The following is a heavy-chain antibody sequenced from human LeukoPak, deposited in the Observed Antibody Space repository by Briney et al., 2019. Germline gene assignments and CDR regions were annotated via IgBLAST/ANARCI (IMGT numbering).Heavy chain of an antibody. Sequence: GGSLRLSCAASGFTFSSYAMHWVRQAPGKGLEWVAVISYDGSNKYYADSVKGRFTISRDNSKNTLYLQMNSLRAEDTAVYYCARVPWPTRVWGVPDYWGQGTLVTVSS. CDR2: ISYDGSNK. D-gene: IGHD3-16*01. CDR1: GFTFSSYA. CDR3: ARVPWPTRVWGVPDY. J-gene: IGHJ4*02. V-gene: IGHV3-30*04.